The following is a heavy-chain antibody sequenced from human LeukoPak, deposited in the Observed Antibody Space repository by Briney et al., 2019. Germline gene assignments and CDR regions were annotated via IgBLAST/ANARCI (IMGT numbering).Heavy chain of an antibody. CDR2: INNDGRST. CDR3: ARGGVAAAGIDY. V-gene: IGHV3-74*01. Sequence: GGSLRLSCAASGFTVGRTWMHWVRHAPGKGLVWVSRINNDGRSTSYADPVKGRFTISRDNAKNSLYLQMNSLRAEDTAVYYCARGGVAAAGIDYWGQGTLVTVSS. J-gene: IGHJ4*02. CDR1: GFTVGRTW. D-gene: IGHD6-13*01.